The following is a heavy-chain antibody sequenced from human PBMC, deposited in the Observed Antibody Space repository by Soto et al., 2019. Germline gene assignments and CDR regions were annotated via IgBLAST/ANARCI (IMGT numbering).Heavy chain of an antibody. CDR1: GFTFSSYA. CDR2: ISYDGSNK. D-gene: IGHD6-13*01. J-gene: IGHJ6*02. CDR3: ASAPPYSSSWYARTFFYYYGMDV. V-gene: IGHV3-30-3*01. Sequence: QVQLVESGGGVVQPGRSLRLSCAASGFTFSSYAMHWVRQAPGKGLEWVAVISYDGSNKYYADSVKGRFTISRDNSKNTLCLAMIXLRAEDTAVYYCASAPPYSSSWYARTFFYYYGMDVWGQGTTVTVSS.